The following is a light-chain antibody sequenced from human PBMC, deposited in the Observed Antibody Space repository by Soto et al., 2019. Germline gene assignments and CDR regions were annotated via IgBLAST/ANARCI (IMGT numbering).Light chain of an antibody. Sequence: DIQMTQSPSSVSSSVGDIFTISCRASQDIGSWFAWYQQKPGKVPKLLIYAASILQSGVPSRFSGSGSGTEFTLTISSLQPDDFATYYCQHYNSYSEAFGQGTKVDIK. J-gene: IGKJ1*01. V-gene: IGKV1D-16*01. CDR3: QHYNSYSEA. CDR1: QDIGSW. CDR2: AAS.